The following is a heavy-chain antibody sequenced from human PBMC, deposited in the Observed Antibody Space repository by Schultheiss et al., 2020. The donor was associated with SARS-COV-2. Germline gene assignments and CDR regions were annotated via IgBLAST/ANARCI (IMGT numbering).Heavy chain of an antibody. CDR2: IWYDGSNK. D-gene: IGHD3-22*01. J-gene: IGHJ4*02. CDR3: ARDPGPYDSSGPTDY. V-gene: IGHV3-33*01. Sequence: GGSLRLSCAASGFTFSSYGMHWVRQAPGKGLEWVAVIWYDGSNKYYADSVKGRFTISRDNSKNTLYLQMNSLRAEDTAVYYCARDPGPYDSSGPTDYWGQGTLVTVSS. CDR1: GFTFSSYG.